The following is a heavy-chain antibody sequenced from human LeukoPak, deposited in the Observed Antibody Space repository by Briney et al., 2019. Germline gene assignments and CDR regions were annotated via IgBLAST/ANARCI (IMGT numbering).Heavy chain of an antibody. J-gene: IGHJ3*02. CDR3: ARGYCSSTSCYDAFDI. D-gene: IGHD2-2*01. CDR2: IYTSGST. CDR1: GVSISSYY. Sequence: SETLSPTCTVSGVSISSYYWSWIRQPAGKGLEWIGRIYTSGSTNYNPSLKSRVTMSVDTSKNQFSLRLSSMTAADTAVYYCARGYCSSTSCYDAFDIWGQGTMVTVSS. V-gene: IGHV4-4*07.